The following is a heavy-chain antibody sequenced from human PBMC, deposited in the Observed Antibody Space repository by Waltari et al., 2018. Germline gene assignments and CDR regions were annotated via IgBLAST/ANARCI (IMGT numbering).Heavy chain of an antibody. CDR2: INTSGST. CDR1: GGSLSSDPYY. D-gene: IGHD5-12*01. V-gene: IGHV4-61*02. Sequence: QVQLQESGPGLVKPSQTLSLTCTVSGGSLSSDPYYWSWIRQPAGKGLEWIGRINTSGSTNYNPSLKSRVTVSVDTSKNQFSLNLNSVTAADTAVYYCVRNSGNPKYYFDNWGQGTLVTVSS. J-gene: IGHJ4*02. CDR3: VRNSGNPKYYFDN.